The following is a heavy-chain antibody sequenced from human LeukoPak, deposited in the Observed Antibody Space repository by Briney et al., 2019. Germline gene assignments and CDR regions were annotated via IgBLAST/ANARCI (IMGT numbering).Heavy chain of an antibody. CDR3: AREGAYYYDSSGYYAFDI. CDR1: GYDFTKYA. V-gene: IGHV1-3*03. Sequence: ASVKVSCKASGYDFTKYAVQWVRQAPGQRLEWMGWIDAGNGRTKYSQDFQGRVTITRDTSARIAYMELSSLRSEDTAVYYCAREGAYYYDSSGYYAFDIWGQGTMVTVSS. D-gene: IGHD3-22*01. CDR2: IDAGNGRT. J-gene: IGHJ3*02.